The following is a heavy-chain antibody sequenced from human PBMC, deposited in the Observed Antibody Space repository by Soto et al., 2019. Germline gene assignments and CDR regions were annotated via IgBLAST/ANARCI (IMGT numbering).Heavy chain of an antibody. CDR1: GFTVSSHA. V-gene: IGHV3-23*01. CDR2: VTADGGT. D-gene: IGHD2-15*01. J-gene: IGHJ3*02. CDR3: APHVSCSGGSCQYDAFAI. Sequence: EVQVLASGGGLVQPGGSLRLSCEGSGFTVSSHAMTWIRQAPGKGPEWVSTVTADGGTYYADSVKGRFAMSRDTSENTLYLQMNSLGAEDTAAYYCAPHVSCSGGSCQYDAFAIRGQGTMVTVSS.